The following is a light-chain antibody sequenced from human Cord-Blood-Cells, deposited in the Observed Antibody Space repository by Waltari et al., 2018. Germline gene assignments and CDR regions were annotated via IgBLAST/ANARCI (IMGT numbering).Light chain of an antibody. CDR3: AAWDDSLNGWV. Sequence: QSVLPQPPSVSEAPRPRVTISCSERSSNLGNNAVNWYQQRPGKAPTLLIYYDDLLPSGVSDRFSGSKSGTSASLAISGLQSEDEADYYCAAWDDSLNGWVFGGGTKLTVL. V-gene: IGLV1-36*01. CDR2: YDD. CDR1: SSNLGNNA. J-gene: IGLJ3*02.